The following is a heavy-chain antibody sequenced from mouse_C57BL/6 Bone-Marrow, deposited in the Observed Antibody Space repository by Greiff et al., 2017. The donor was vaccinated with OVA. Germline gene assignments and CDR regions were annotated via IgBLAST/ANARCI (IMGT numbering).Heavy chain of an antibody. J-gene: IGHJ3*01. CDR3: ASGGSAVWFAY. CDR1: GYTFTSYW. D-gene: IGHD6-1*01. CDR2: IDPSASYT. Sequence: VQLQQPGAELVRPGTSVKLSCKASGYTFTSYWMHWVKQRPGQGLEWIGVIDPSASYTNYNQKFKGKATLTVDTSSSTAYMQLSSLTSEDSAVYYCASGGSAVWFAYWGQGTLVTVSA. V-gene: IGHV1-59*01.